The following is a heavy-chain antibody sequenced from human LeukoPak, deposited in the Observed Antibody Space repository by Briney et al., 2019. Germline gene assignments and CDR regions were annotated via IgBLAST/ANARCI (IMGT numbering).Heavy chain of an antibody. D-gene: IGHD3-10*01. J-gene: IGHJ6*04. CDR3: ARDHLWFGASQGHYGMDV. Sequence: KPSETLSLACTVSGGSVSSGSYDWSWLRQPPGKGLEWIGDIYYSGSTKYNPSLKSRVTISVDTSKNQFSLKLSSVTAADTAVYYCARDHLWFGASQGHYGMDVWGKGTTVTVSS. CDR1: GGSVSSGSYD. V-gene: IGHV4-61*01. CDR2: IYYSGST.